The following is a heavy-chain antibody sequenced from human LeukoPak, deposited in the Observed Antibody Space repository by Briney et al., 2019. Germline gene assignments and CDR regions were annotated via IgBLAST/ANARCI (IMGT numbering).Heavy chain of an antibody. V-gene: IGHV5-51*01. CDR1: GYSFTIYW. J-gene: IGHJ4*02. D-gene: IGHD2-21*02. CDR2: IYPGDSDT. Sequence: GESLKISCKASGYSFTIYWIAWVRHMPGKGLEWMGIIYPGDSDTRYNPSFQGQVTISADKSISAAYLQWSSLKASDTAMYYCARRLASVVTFDYWGQGTLVTVSS. CDR3: ARRLASVVTFDY.